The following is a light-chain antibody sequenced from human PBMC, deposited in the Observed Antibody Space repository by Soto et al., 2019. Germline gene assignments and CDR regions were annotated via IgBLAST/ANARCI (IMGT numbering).Light chain of an antibody. CDR1: QGIYSA. J-gene: IGKJ5*01. CDR2: DAS. Sequence: AIQLTQSPSSLSASVGDRVTITCRASQGIYSAVTWYQQKPGKPPKLLIYDASTLESGVPSRFSGSASGTDCTLTISSLQPEDFATYYCQQFNNYPITFGQGTRLEIK. V-gene: IGKV1D-13*01. CDR3: QQFNNYPIT.